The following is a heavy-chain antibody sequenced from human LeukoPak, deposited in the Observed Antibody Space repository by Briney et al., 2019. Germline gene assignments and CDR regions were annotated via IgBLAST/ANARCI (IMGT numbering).Heavy chain of an antibody. V-gene: IGHV3-11*01. Sequence: PGGSLRLSCAASGFTFSDYYMSWIRQAPGKGLEWVSYISSSGSTIYYADSVKGRFTISRDNAKNSLYLQMNSLRAEDTAVYDCARRNYYGSGPSEFDYWGQGTLVTVSS. CDR3: ARRNYYGSGPSEFDY. D-gene: IGHD3-10*01. CDR2: ISSSGSTI. J-gene: IGHJ4*02. CDR1: GFTFSDYY.